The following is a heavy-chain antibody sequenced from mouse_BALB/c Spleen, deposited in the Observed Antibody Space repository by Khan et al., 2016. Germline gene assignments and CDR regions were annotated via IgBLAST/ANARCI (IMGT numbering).Heavy chain of an antibody. CDR3: ARGYCDSSFFDY. CDR1: GYSITSDYA. CDR2: INYSGGT. V-gene: IGHV3-2*02. Sequence: EVQLQESGPGLVKPSQSLSLTCTVTGYSITSDYAWNWIRQFPGDKLEWMAYINYSGGTSYNPSLKSRISITRDTSKNQFFLQLNSVTAEDTATYYCARGYCDSSFFDYWGQGTLVTVS. J-gene: IGHJ3*01. D-gene: IGHD1-1*01.